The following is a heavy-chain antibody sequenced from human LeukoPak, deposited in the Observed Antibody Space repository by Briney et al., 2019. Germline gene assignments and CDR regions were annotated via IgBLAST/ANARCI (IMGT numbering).Heavy chain of an antibody. V-gene: IGHV1-24*01. CDR3: ATLLSVGATGDY. J-gene: IGHJ4*02. D-gene: IGHD1-26*01. Sequence: ASVKVSCKVSGYTLTELSMHWVRQAPGKGLEWMGGFDPEDGETIYAQKFQGRVTMTEDTSTDTAYMELSSLRSEDTAVYYGATLLSVGATGDYWGQGTLVTVSS. CDR2: FDPEDGET. CDR1: GYTLTELS.